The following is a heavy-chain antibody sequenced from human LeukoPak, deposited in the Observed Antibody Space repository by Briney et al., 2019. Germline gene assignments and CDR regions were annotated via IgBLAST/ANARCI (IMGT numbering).Heavy chain of an antibody. Sequence: ASVKVSCKSSGYTFIDYYIHWVRQAPGQGLVWMVWINPNSGATKYAQKFQGRVSMTRDTSINTAYMDLTNLRSDDTAIFYCARVKKLMPEFEFWGQGTLVTVSS. V-gene: IGHV1-2*02. CDR3: ARVKKLMPEFEF. D-gene: IGHD2-2*01. J-gene: IGHJ4*02. CDR2: INPNSGAT. CDR1: GYTFIDYY.